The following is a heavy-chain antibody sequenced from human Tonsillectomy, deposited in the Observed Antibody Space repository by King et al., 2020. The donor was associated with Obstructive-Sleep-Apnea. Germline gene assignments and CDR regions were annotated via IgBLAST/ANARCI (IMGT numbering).Heavy chain of an antibody. J-gene: IGHJ3*02. CDR1: GFTFSSYG. D-gene: IGHD4-17*01. Sequence: VQLVESGGGVGQPVRSLRLSCAASGFTFSSYGMHWVRQAPGKGLEWVAVIWYDGSNKYYADSVKGRFTISRDNSKNTLYLQMNSLRAEDTAVYYCAKDSVDDYGDYVHAFDIWGQGTMVTVSS. V-gene: IGHV3-33*06. CDR3: AKDSVDDYGDYVHAFDI. CDR2: IWYDGSNK.